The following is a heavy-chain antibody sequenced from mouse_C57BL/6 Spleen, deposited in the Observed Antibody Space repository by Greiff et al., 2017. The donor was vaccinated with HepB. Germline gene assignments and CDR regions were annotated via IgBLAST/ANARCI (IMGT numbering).Heavy chain of an antibody. CDR3: AGYGSRTGTFHFDY. D-gene: IGHD1-1*01. CDR1: GFTFSSYG. V-gene: IGHV5-6*01. Sequence: EVQLVESGGDLVKPGGSLKLSCAASGFTFSSYGMSWVRQTPDKRLEWVATISSGGSYTYYPDSVKGRFTISRDNAKNTLYLQMSSLKSEDTAMYYCAGYGSRTGTFHFDYWGQGTTLTVSS. J-gene: IGHJ2*01. CDR2: ISSGGSYT.